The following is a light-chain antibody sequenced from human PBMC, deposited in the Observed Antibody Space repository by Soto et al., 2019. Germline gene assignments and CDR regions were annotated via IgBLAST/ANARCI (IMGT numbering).Light chain of an antibody. CDR2: DAS. J-gene: IGKJ1*01. V-gene: IGKV3-20*01. CDR3: QQYCGSPRT. CDR1: QSVSSSS. Sequence: EIVLTQSPGTLSLSPGERATLSCRASQSVSSSSLAWYQQKRGQAPRLLIHDASSRATGIPDRFSGSGSGTDFTRTISRLEPEDVAVYYCQQYCGSPRTFGQGTKLEVK.